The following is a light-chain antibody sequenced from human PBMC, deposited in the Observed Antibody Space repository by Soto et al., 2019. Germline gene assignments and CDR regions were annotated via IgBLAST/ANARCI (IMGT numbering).Light chain of an antibody. CDR2: GAS. J-gene: IGKJ2*01. V-gene: IGKV1-39*01. Sequence: EIQMTQSPSSLSASVGDRVTITCRASQSISSYVNWYQQKLGKAPKLLIYGASSLVNGVPSRFSGSGSGTEFTLTISSLQRDDLASYYCQQSYSRPYTFGQGTKLEIK. CDR3: QQSYSRPYT. CDR1: QSISSY.